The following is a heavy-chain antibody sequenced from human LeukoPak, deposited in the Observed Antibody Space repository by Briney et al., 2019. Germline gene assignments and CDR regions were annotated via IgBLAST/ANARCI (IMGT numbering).Heavy chain of an antibody. Sequence: SETLSLTCTVSGGSISSDNYSWSWIRQPPGKGLEWIGYIYYSGSTNYNPSLKSRVTISVDTSKNQFSLKLSSVTAADTAVYYCARVREGYSNYYYYYYMDVWGKGTTVTVSS. CDR1: GGSISSDNYS. CDR3: ARVREGYSNYYYYYYMDV. D-gene: IGHD4-11*01. V-gene: IGHV4-61*01. J-gene: IGHJ6*03. CDR2: IYYSGST.